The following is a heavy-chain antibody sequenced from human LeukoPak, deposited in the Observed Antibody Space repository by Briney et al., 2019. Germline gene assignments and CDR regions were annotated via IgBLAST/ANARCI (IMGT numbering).Heavy chain of an antibody. J-gene: IGHJ6*04. CDR3: ARGGLGIYYLEGARTFMDV. D-gene: IGHD3-10*01. CDR2: INTNTGNP. Sequence: ASVKVSCKASGYTFTSYAMNWVRQAPGQGLEWMGWINTNTGNPTYAQGFTGRFVFSLDTSVSTAYLQISSLKAEDTAVYYCARGGLGIYYLEGARTFMDVWGKGTTVTVSS. V-gene: IGHV7-4-1*02. CDR1: GYTFTSYA.